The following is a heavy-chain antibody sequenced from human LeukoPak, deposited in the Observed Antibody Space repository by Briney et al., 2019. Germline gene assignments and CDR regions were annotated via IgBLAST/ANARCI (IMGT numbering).Heavy chain of an antibody. V-gene: IGHV5-51*01. D-gene: IGHD5-24*01. J-gene: IGHJ4*02. CDR1: GYSFTSYW. Sequence: GESLKISCKGSGYSFTSYWIGWVRQMPGKGLEWMGIIYPGDSDTRYSPSFQGQVTISADKSISTAYLQWSSLKASDTAMYYCARQRVEMATAQIGDFDYWGQGTLVTVSS. CDR2: IYPGDSDT. CDR3: ARQRVEMATAQIGDFDY.